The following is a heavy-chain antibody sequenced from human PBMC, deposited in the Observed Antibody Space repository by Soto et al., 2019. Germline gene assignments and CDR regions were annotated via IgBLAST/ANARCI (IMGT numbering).Heavy chain of an antibody. Sequence: QVRLVQSGAEVKKPGASVKVSCKGSGYTFTSYGITWVRQAPGQGLEWMGWISAHNGNTDYAQRLQGRVTVTRDTSTSTAYMELRSLRSDDTAVYYCARGRDGDYWGQGALVTVSS. CDR1: GYTFTSYG. V-gene: IGHV1-18*01. CDR2: ISAHNGNT. CDR3: ARGRDGDY. J-gene: IGHJ4*02. D-gene: IGHD6-6*01.